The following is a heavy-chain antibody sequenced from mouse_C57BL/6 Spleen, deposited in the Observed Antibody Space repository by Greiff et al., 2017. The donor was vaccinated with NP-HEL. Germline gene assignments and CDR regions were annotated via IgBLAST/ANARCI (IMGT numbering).Heavy chain of an antibody. V-gene: IGHV1-82*01. Sequence: QVQLQQSGPELVKPGASVKISCKASGYAFSSSWMNWVKQRPGQGLEWIGRIYPGDGDTNYNGKFKGKATLTADKSSSTAYMQLSSLTSEDSAVYYCARDYGSRGPNAMDYWGQGTSVTVSS. CDR2: IYPGDGDT. CDR1: GYAFSSSW. J-gene: IGHJ4*01. CDR3: ARDYGSRGPNAMDY. D-gene: IGHD1-1*01.